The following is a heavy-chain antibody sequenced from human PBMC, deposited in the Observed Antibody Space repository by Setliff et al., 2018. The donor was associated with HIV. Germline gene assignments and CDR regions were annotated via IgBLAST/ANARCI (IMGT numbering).Heavy chain of an antibody. V-gene: IGHV1-69*13. D-gene: IGHD2-15*01. J-gene: IGHJ4*02. CDR2: IIPPFGTG. Sequence: SVKVSCKASGGSFGNFAVSWVRQAPGQGLEFMGGIIPPFGTGKFAQKFQGRVTFSADEFTRIVYMELNRLRSDDTAVYYCARATTPSSPPDVWGQGTLVTVAS. CDR1: GGSFGNFA. CDR3: ARATTPSSPPDV.